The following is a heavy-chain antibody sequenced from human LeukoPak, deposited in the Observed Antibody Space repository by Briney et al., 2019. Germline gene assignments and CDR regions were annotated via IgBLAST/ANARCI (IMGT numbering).Heavy chain of an antibody. J-gene: IGHJ4*02. D-gene: IGHD3-22*01. CDR3: ARCSPGDSSNFYAVLQY. V-gene: IGHV1-69*06. Sequence: ASVKVSCKASGGTFSSYAVSWVRLNPGQGLEWLGGIIPVFVTTTYAQKFQAKVTMTADKSTNTAYLEISSLTSDDTAVYYCARCSPGDSSNFYAVLQYWGQGTQVTVST. CDR2: IIPVFVTT. CDR1: GGTFSSYA.